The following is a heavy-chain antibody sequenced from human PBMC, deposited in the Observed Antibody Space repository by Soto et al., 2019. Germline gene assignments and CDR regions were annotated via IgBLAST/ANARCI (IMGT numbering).Heavy chain of an antibody. J-gene: IGHJ4*02. CDR1: GFIFSNHA. D-gene: IGHD3-16*01. Sequence: QVQLVESGGGVVQPGRSLRLSCTASGFIFSNHAMHWVRQAPGKGLEGVAIISYDGRNTYYADSVKGRFIISRDNSKITLDLQMNSLRTEDTAVYYCAKTRKSLGGGEDFDYWGQGTQVTVSS. V-gene: IGHV3-30*18. CDR3: AKTRKSLGGGEDFDY. CDR2: ISYDGRNT.